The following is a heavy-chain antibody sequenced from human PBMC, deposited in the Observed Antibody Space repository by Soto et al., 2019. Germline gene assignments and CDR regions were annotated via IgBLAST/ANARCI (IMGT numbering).Heavy chain of an antibody. J-gene: IGHJ5*02. V-gene: IGHV3-23*01. Sequence: PGGSLILSCAASGFICSSYDMSWVRQAPGKGLEWVSTILVDGRTFYVDSVKGRFTISRDNSKSTVYLELNNLSAEDTAVYHCAKNQGVELVPLATVDWFDPWGQGSVVTSPQ. CDR3: AKNQGVELVPLATVDWFDP. CDR2: ILVDGRT. CDR1: GFICSSYD. D-gene: IGHD1-26*01.